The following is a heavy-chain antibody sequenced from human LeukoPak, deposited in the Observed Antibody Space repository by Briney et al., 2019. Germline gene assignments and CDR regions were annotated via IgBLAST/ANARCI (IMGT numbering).Heavy chain of an antibody. D-gene: IGHD3-22*01. CDR1: GYTFTSYG. CDR2: INPSGGST. J-gene: IGHJ4*02. Sequence: GASVKVSCKASGYTFTSYGISWVRQAPGQGLEWMGIINPSGGSTSYAQKFQGRVTMTRDTSTSTVYMELSSLRSEDTAVYYCARDGDSSGYYWGDWGQGTLVTVSS. V-gene: IGHV1-46*01. CDR3: ARDGDSSGYYWGD.